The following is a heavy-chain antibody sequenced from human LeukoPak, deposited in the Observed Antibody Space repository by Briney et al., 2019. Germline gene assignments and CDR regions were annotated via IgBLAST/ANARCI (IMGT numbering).Heavy chain of an antibody. V-gene: IGHV3-74*01. D-gene: IGHD2-15*01. CDR1: GFTFSSYW. CDR3: ARSPVVVVAATPRGGYYMDV. CDR2: INSDGSST. J-gene: IGHJ6*03. Sequence: GGSLRLSCAASGFTFSSYWMHWVRQAPGKGLVWVSRINSDGSSTSYADSVKGRFTISRDNAKNSLYLQMNSLRAEDTAVYYCARSPVVVVAATPRGGYYMDVWGKGTTVTISS.